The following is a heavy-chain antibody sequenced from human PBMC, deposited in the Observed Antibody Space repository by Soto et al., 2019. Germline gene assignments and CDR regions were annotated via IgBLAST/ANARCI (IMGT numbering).Heavy chain of an antibody. V-gene: IGHV1-69*01. CDR3: ARGADVFGYNWKYVAFED. CDR2: IIPAFATP. CDR1: GGTMRSFA. Sequence: QVQLVQSGAEVKNPGSSVNVSCKTVGGTMRSFAFSWVRQAPGQGLEWMGGIIPAFATPNHAQKFQDRGRIIADESKSTVYMELRRLRSGDSAVYFCARGADVFGYNWKYVAFEDWGQGPEITVSS. D-gene: IGHD1-20*01. J-gene: IGHJ4*02.